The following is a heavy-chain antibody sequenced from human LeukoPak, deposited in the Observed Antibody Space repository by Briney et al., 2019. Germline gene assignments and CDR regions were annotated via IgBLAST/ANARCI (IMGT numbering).Heavy chain of an antibody. J-gene: IGHJ5*02. Sequence: ASVKVSCKASGYTFTSYDINWVRQATGQGLEWMGWMNPNSGYTGYAQKFQGRVTITRNTSISTAYMELSSLRSEDTAVYYCARDSRIAARRRWFDPWGQGTLVTVSS. CDR1: GYTFTSYD. CDR2: MNPNSGYT. CDR3: ARDSRIAARRRWFDP. V-gene: IGHV1-8*03. D-gene: IGHD6-6*01.